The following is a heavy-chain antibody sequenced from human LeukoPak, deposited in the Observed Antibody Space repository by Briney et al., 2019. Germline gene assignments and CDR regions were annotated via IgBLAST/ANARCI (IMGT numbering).Heavy chain of an antibody. CDR2: IYYSGAT. Sequence: PSETLSLTCTVSGGSTSSSSYYWGWIRQPPGKGLEWIGTIYYSGATYYSPSLKSRVIISVDTSKNQFSLKLSSVTAADTAVYYCARIVPAATTHDYWGQGTLVTVSS. D-gene: IGHD2-2*01. CDR1: GGSTSSSSYY. CDR3: ARIVPAATTHDY. J-gene: IGHJ4*02. V-gene: IGHV4-39*01.